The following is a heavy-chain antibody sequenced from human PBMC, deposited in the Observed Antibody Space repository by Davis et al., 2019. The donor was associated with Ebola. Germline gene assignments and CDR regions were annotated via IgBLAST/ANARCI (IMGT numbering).Heavy chain of an antibody. CDR1: SYTFTSYG. J-gene: IGHJ5*01. CDR3: AREAEATTRIYDS. Sequence: ASVKVSCKASSYTFTSYGISWVRQAPGQGLEWMGWISAYNGNTNYAQKLQGRVTMTTDTPRSTAYMELRSLRSDDTAVYYCAREAEATTRIYDSWGKGTLVTVSS. D-gene: IGHD1-26*01. CDR2: ISAYNGNT. V-gene: IGHV1-18*01.